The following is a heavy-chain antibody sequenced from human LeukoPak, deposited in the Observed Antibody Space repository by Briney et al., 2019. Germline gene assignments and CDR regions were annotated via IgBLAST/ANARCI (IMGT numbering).Heavy chain of an antibody. Sequence: SETLSLTCTVFGGSISSYSWSWIRQPAGKGLEWIGRIYTSGSTNYNPSLKSRVTMSVDTSKNQFSLKLSSVTAADTAVYYCARETYYYDSSGYGAYYYYMDVWGKGTTVTISS. D-gene: IGHD3-22*01. V-gene: IGHV4-4*07. CDR3: ARETYYYDSSGYGAYYYYMDV. CDR1: GGSISSYS. J-gene: IGHJ6*03. CDR2: IYTSGST.